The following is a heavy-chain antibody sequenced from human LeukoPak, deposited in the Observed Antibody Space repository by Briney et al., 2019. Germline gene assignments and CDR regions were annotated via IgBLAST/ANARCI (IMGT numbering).Heavy chain of an antibody. J-gene: IGHJ6*02. CDR1: GGSFSGYY. V-gene: IGHV4-34*01. CDR3: ARRWWSYDSSVGREYYYYYGMDV. Sequence: PSETLSLTCAVYGGSFSGYYWSWIRQPPGKGLEWIGEINHSGSSNYNPSLKSRVTISVDTSKNQFSLKLSSVTAADTAVYYCARRWWSYDSSVGREYYYYYGMDVWGQGTTVTVSS. D-gene: IGHD3-22*01. CDR2: INHSGSS.